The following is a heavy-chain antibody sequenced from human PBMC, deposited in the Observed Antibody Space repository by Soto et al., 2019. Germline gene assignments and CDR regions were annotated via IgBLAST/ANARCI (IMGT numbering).Heavy chain of an antibody. CDR2: ISGSGGST. J-gene: IGHJ6*03. D-gene: IGHD4-4*01. CDR3: AKGNTPPESYYYYMDV. Sequence: GGSLRLSCAASGFTFISYAMSWVRQAPGKGLEWVSAISGSGGSTYYADSVKGRFTISRDNSKNTLYLQMNSLRAEDTAVYYCAKGNTPPESYYYYMDVWGKGTTVTVSS. V-gene: IGHV3-23*01. CDR1: GFTFISYA.